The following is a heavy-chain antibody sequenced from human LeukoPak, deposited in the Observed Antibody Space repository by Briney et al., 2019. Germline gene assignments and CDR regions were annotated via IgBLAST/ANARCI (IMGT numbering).Heavy chain of an antibody. V-gene: IGHV3-30*02. D-gene: IGHD3-3*01. CDR1: GFTFSSYG. CDR2: IRYDGSNK. CDR3: AREVTIFGVDDGGGFDY. Sequence: GGSLRLSCAASGFTFSSYGMHWVRQAPGKGLEWVAFIRYDGSNKYYADSVKGRFTISRDNAKNSLYLQMNSLRAEDTAVYYCAREVTIFGVDDGGGFDYWGQGTLVTVSS. J-gene: IGHJ4*02.